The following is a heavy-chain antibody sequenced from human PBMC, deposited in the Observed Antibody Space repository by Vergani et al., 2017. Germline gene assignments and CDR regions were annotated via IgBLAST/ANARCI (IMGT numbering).Heavy chain of an antibody. CDR1: GGSISSYY. CDR2: IYYSGST. J-gene: IGHJ5*02. D-gene: IGHD3-22*01. V-gene: IGHV4-59*01. CDR3: ARDQQDYYDSSGYYNWFDP. Sequence: QVQLQESGPGLVKPSETLSLTCTVSGGSISSYYWSWIRQPPGEGLEWIGYIYYSGSTNYNPSLKSRVTISVDTSKNQFSLKLSSVTAADTAVYYCARDQQDYYDSSGYYNWFDPWGQGTLVTVSS.